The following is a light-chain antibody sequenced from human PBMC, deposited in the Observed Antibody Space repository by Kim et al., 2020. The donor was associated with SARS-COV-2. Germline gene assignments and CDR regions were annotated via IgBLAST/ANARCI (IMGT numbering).Light chain of an antibody. CDR3: KHYHSVPIS. CDR2: EAS. J-gene: IGKJ3*01. CDR1: QVIAHF. Sequence: AAVGDSVTNTRRSSQVIAHFLGWFQQKPGKAPQLLIYEASNLETGVPSRFSGMRSGTESSLLISSLQPEDFATYYCKHYHSVPISFGPGTKVDIQ. V-gene: IGKV1-33*01.